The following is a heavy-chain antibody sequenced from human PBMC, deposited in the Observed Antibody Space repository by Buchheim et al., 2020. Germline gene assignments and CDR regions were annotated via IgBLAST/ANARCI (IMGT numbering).Heavy chain of an antibody. CDR2: ISYAVSNK. J-gene: IGHJ6*02. V-gene: IGHV3-30*04. CDR3: ARDFLVGGGDSFSDV. Sequence: QVQLVESGGGVVQPGRSLRLSCAASGFTFSSYAMHWVRQAPGKGLEWVAVISYAVSNKYYADSVKGRFTISRDNSKNTLYLQMNSLRAEDTAVYYCARDFLVGGGDSFSDVWGQGTT. D-gene: IGHD2-21*02. CDR1: GFTFSSYA.